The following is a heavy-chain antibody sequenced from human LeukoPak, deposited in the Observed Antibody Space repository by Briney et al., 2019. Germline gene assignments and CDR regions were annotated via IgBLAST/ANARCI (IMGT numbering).Heavy chain of an antibody. V-gene: IGHV3-23*01. CDR1: GFTFSSYA. CDR2: ICSSGGIT. Sequence: PGGALRLSCAPPGFTFSSYAISSVRQAPGKGRWRVSAICSSGGITYYADSLRSGFTTSRDTSKNTPYLQMNSLRAEDTAAYYCAPQYYMDVWGKGSTVTVSS. J-gene: IGHJ6*03. CDR3: APQYYMDV.